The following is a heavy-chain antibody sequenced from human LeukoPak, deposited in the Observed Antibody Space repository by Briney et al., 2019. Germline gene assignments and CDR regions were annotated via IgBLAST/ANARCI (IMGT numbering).Heavy chain of an antibody. J-gene: IGHJ5*02. CDR1: GYTFTGYY. D-gene: IGHD6-13*01. Sequence: AAVKVTCKASGYTFTGYYMHWVRQAPGQGLEWMGWINPNSGGTNYAQKFQGRVTMTRDTSISTAYMELSRLRSDDTAVYYCARDREQQLVPSNWFDPWGQGTLVTV. V-gene: IGHV1-2*02. CDR3: ARDREQQLVPSNWFDP. CDR2: INPNSGGT.